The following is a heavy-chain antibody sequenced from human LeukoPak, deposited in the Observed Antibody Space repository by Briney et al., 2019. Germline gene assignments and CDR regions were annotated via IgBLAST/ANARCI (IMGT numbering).Heavy chain of an antibody. CDR1: GFSFSVYW. Sequence: PGGSLRLSCAASGFSFSVYWMHWVRQAPGRGPVWVSRIKTDGSITDYADFVKGRFTISRDNSKNTLYLQMNSLRAEDTAVYYCAKDLGYFDWLWDYWGQGTLATVSS. V-gene: IGHV3-74*01. CDR3: AKDLGYFDWLWDY. D-gene: IGHD3-9*01. J-gene: IGHJ4*02. CDR2: IKTDGSIT.